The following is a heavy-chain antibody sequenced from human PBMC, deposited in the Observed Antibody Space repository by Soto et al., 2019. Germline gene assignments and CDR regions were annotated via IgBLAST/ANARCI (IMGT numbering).Heavy chain of an antibody. CDR3: ARVLSGSWFDY. D-gene: IGHD6-25*01. CDR1: GGSVSSGNYY. V-gene: IGHV4-61*01. J-gene: IGHJ5*01. Sequence: PSETLALTCTVSGGSVSSGNYYWSWIRQPPGKGLEWIGYFYYTGSTNYNPSLKSRVTISIDASKNQFSLNLRSVTAADTAVYYCARVLSGSWFDYWGQVTLVTV. CDR2: FYYTGST.